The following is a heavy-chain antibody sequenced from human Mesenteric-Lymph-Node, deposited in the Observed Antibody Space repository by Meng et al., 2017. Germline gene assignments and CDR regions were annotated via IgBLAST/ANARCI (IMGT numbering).Heavy chain of an antibody. CDR2: INHSGST. J-gene: IGHJ4*02. CDR3: ARDRGNIGYDY. Sequence: QVQLQQWGAGLLKPSETLSLTCAVYGGSFSGYYWSWIRQPPGKGLEWIGEINHSGSTNYNPSLKSRVTISVDTSKNQFSLKLSSVTAADTAVYYCARDRGNIGYDYWGQGTLVTVSS. CDR1: GGSFSGYY. D-gene: IGHD2/OR15-2a*01. V-gene: IGHV4-34*01.